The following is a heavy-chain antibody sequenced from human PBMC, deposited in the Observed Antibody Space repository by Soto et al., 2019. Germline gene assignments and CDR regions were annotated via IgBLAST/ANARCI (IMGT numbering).Heavy chain of an antibody. Sequence: GGSLRLSCAASGFTFRSYGIHWVRQAPGKGLEWVAVISYDGSNKYYADSVKGRFTISRDNSKNTLYLQMNSLRAEDTAVYYCAKDHGGYDFWSGYYTSGYYYYGMDVWGQGTTVTVSS. D-gene: IGHD3-3*01. J-gene: IGHJ6*02. V-gene: IGHV3-30*18. CDR2: ISYDGSNK. CDR3: AKDHGGYDFWSGYYTSGYYYYGMDV. CDR1: GFTFRSYG.